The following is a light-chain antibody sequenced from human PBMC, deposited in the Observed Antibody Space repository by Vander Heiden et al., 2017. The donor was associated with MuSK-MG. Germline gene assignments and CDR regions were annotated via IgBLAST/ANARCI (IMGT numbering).Light chain of an antibody. CDR1: QSVLYTSNNKNY. J-gene: IGKJ4*01. Sequence: DIVMTQSPDSLAVSLGERATINCKSSQSVLYTSNNKNYLAWYQQKPGQPPKLLIYWASTRESGVPDRFSGSGSGTDFTLTISSLQAEDLAVYYCHQYYYTPVTFGGGTRVEI. V-gene: IGKV4-1*01. CDR3: HQYYYTPVT. CDR2: WAS.